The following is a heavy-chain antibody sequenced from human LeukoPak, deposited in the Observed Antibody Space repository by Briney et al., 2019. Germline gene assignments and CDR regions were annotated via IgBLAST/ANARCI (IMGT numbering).Heavy chain of an antibody. CDR2: ISDDETYK. J-gene: IGHJ4*02. Sequence: GRSLRLSCAASGFTFNSYSMHWVRQAPGKGLEWVTAISDDETYKFYADSVKGRFTISRDNAKNSPFLQMNSLRGEDTAVYYCARCTTGKTFGSLREIKKSREIDYWGQGTLVTVSS. D-gene: IGHD1-1*01. V-gene: IGHV3-30-3*01. CDR1: GFTFNSYS. CDR3: ARCTTGKTFGSLREIKKSREIDY.